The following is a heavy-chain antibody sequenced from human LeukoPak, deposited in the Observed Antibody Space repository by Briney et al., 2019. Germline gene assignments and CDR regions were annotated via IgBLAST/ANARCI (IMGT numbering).Heavy chain of an antibody. Sequence: SETLSLTCTVSGGSISSYYWSWIRQPPGKGLEWIGYIYYSGSTNYNPSLKSRVTISVDTSKNQFSLKLSSVTAADTAVYYCARDKGREVRGVIKKPFYYYYGMDVWGKGTTVTASS. CDR2: IYYSGST. D-gene: IGHD3-10*01. J-gene: IGHJ6*04. CDR3: ARDKGREVRGVIKKPFYYYYGMDV. V-gene: IGHV4-59*01. CDR1: GGSISSYY.